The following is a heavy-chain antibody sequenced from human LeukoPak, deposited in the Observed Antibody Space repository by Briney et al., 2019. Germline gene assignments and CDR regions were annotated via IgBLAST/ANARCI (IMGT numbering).Heavy chain of an antibody. CDR2: ISSSGSTI. V-gene: IGHV3-11*01. CDR3: ARVRYYYDSSGFDY. Sequence: GGSLRLSCAASGFTFSDYYMSWIRQAPGKGLEWVSYISSSGSTIYYADSMKGRFTISRDNAKNSLYLQMNSLRAEDTAVYYCARVRYYYDSSGFDYWGQGTLVTVSS. D-gene: IGHD3-22*01. J-gene: IGHJ4*02. CDR1: GFTFSDYY.